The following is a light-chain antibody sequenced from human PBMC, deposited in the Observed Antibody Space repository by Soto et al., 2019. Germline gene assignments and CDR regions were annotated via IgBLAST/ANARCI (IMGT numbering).Light chain of an antibody. CDR3: SSYTSTSIV. J-gene: IGLJ1*01. CDR2: DVS. V-gene: IGLV2-14*01. Sequence: QSALTQPASVSGSPGQSITISCTGTSSDVGGYNYVSWYQRHPGKAPKLMIHDVSNRPSGVSNRFSGSKSGNTASLTISGLQAEDEADYHCSSYTSTSIVFGTGTKLTVL. CDR1: SSDVGGYNY.